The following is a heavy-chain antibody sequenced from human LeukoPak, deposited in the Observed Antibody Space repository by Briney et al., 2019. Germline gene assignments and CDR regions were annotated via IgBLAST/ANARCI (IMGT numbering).Heavy chain of an antibody. D-gene: IGHD7-27*01. CDR2: IDWDDDT. J-gene: IGHJ4*02. V-gene: IGHV2-70*11. CDR1: GFSLNASGMC. CDR3: ARMNRGNYFDY. Sequence: ESGPTLVNPTQTLTLTCTVSGFSLNASGMCVSWIRQPPGKALEWLARIDWDDDTYYSTSLNTRLTISKDTSRNQVVLTMTNMDPLDTATYYCARMNRGNYFDYWGQGTLVTGSS.